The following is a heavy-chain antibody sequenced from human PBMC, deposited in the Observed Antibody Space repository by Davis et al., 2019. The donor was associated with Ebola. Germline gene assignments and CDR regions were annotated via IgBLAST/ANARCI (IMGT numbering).Heavy chain of an antibody. Sequence: SETLSLTCTVSGGSIISSSSYWGWIRQPPRKGLEWIGSIYYSGSTYYNPSLKSRVTISVDTSKNQFSLKLSSVTAADTAVYYCARRRSSSWTFVDYWGQGTLVTVSS. D-gene: IGHD6-13*01. CDR2: IYYSGST. V-gene: IGHV4-39*01. CDR3: ARRRSSSWTFVDY. J-gene: IGHJ4*02. CDR1: GGSIISSSSY.